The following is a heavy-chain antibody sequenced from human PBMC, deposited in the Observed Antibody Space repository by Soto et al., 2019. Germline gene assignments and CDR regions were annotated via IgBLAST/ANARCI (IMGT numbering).Heavy chain of an antibody. J-gene: IGHJ6*02. CDR1: GGSFSGYY. D-gene: IGHD3-10*01. V-gene: IGHV4-34*01. Sequence: PSETLSLTCAVYGGSFSGYYWSWIRQPPGKGLEWIGEINHSGSTNYNPSLKSRVTISVDTSKNQFSLKLSSVTTADTAVYYCASPRFYYGSGSNNKVSANGAQYYYYYYGMDVWGQGTTVTVSS. CDR2: INHSGST. CDR3: ASPRFYYGSGSNNKVSANGAQYYYYYYGMDV.